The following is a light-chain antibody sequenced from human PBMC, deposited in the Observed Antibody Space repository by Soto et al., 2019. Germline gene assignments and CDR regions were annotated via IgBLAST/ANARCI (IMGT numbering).Light chain of an antibody. Sequence: QSVLTQPASVSGSPGQSITISCTGTSSDVGDYNYVSWYQQHPGKAPKLMIYDVSNRPSGVSNRFSGSKSGNTASLTISGLQAEDEADYYCNSYTSSSTHYVFGTGTKVTVL. J-gene: IGLJ1*01. CDR3: NSYTSSSTHYV. CDR2: DVS. CDR1: SSDVGDYNY. V-gene: IGLV2-14*01.